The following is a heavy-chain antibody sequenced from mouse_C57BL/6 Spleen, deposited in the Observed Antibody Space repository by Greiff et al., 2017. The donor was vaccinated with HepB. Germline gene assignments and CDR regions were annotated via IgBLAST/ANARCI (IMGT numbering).Heavy chain of an antibody. CDR1: GYTFTSYW. CDR3: ARPYDYDRYFDV. J-gene: IGHJ1*03. D-gene: IGHD2-4*01. V-gene: IGHV1-55*01. Sequence: QGQLQQPGAELVKPGASGKMSCKASGYTFTSYWITWVKQRPGQGLEWIGDIYPGSGSTNYNEKFKSKATLTVDTSSSTAYMQLSSLTSEDSAVYYCARPYDYDRYFDVWGTGTTVTVSS. CDR2: IYPGSGST.